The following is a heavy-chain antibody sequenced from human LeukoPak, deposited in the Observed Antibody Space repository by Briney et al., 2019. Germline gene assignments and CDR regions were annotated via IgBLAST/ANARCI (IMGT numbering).Heavy chain of an antibody. V-gene: IGHV4-31*03. D-gene: IGHD4-17*01. CDR3: ARDSSTVTTNWFDP. Sequence: PSETLSLTCTVSGGSISSGGYYWSWIRQHPGKGLEWIGYIYYSGSTYYNPSLKSRVTISVDTSKNQFSLKLSSVTAADTAVYYCARDSSTVTTNWFDPWGQGTQVTVSS. CDR2: IYYSGST. J-gene: IGHJ5*02. CDR1: GGSISSGGYY.